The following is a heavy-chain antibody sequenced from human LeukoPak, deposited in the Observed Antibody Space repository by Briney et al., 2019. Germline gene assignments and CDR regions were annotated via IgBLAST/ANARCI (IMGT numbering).Heavy chain of an antibody. D-gene: IGHD1-1*01. CDR2: ISGSTGTT. CDR1: GFTFGSYA. CDR3: ARPPSTTWIHDAFDI. V-gene: IGHV3-23*01. J-gene: IGHJ3*02. Sequence: GGSLRLSCAASGFTFGSYAMSWVRQAPGKGLEWVSGISGSTGTTYYADSVKGRFTISRDNSKNTLYLQMNSLRTEDTAVYYCARPPSTTWIHDAFDIWGQGTMVTVSS.